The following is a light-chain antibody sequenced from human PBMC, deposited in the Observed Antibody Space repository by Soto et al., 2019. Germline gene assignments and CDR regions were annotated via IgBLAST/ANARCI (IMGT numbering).Light chain of an antibody. Sequence: MTQSPSSRSAYEGESVTFTFRASQNIGSFLNWYQQKPGEAPRLLVYSAFRIQSGVPSRFNASGSGTDFTLSISSLQPEDFSTYYCQQGSTTPITFGLGTRLEI. J-gene: IGKJ5*01. CDR3: QQGSTTPIT. CDR2: SAF. CDR1: QNIGSF. V-gene: IGKV1-39*01.